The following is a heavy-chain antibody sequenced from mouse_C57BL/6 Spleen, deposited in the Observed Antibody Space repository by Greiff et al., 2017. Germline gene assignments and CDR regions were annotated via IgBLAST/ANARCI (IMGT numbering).Heavy chain of an antibody. Sequence: EVKVVESGGGLVKPVGSLKLSCAASGFTFSSYAMSWVRQTPEKRLEWVATISDGGSYTYYPDNVKGRFTISRDNAKNNLYLQMSHLKSEDTAMYYCARDLDSSGYYFDYWGQGTTLTVSS. CDR2: ISDGGSYT. D-gene: IGHD3-2*02. CDR1: GFTFSSYA. J-gene: IGHJ2*01. CDR3: ARDLDSSGYYFDY. V-gene: IGHV5-4*01.